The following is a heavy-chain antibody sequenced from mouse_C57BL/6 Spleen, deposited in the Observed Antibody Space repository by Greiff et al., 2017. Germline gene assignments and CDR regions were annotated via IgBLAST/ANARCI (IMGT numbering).Heavy chain of an antibody. V-gene: IGHV1-55*01. J-gene: IGHJ3*01. D-gene: IGHD2-5*01. CDR2: IYPGSGST. Sequence: QVQLQQPGAELVKPGASVKMSCKASGYTFTSYWITWVKQRPGQGLEWIGDIYPGSGSTNYNEKFKSKATLTVDTASSTAYMQLSSLTSEDSAVYYCARERVYSNSGLAYWGQGTLVTVSA. CDR3: ARERVYSNSGLAY. CDR1: GYTFTSYW.